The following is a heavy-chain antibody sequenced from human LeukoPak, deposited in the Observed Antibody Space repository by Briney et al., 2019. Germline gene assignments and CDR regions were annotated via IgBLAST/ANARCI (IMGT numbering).Heavy chain of an antibody. CDR2: ISPSGAST. D-gene: IGHD3-10*01. V-gene: IGHV1-46*01. CDR1: GYTFTSNY. J-gene: IGHJ6*03. CDR3: ARVLSGRGSLYSYYYYMDV. Sequence: ASVKVSCTSFGYTFTSNYMHWVRQAPGQGPEWMGVISPSGASTTYAQTFQGRVTLTRDMPTSTDYLELSSLRSEDTAVYYCARVLSGRGSLYSYYYYMDVWGKGTTVTISS.